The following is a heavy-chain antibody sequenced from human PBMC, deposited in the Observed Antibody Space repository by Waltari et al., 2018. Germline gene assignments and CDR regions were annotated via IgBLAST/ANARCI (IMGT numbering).Heavy chain of an antibody. Sequence: EVQLVESGGGLVQPGRSLRLSCAASGFTFDDYAMTWVRQAPGKGLEWVSGISWNSGSIGYADSVKGRFTISRDNAKNTLYLQMNSLRAEDTAVYYCAREEQGWFDPWGQGTLVTVSS. J-gene: IGHJ5*02. CDR1: GFTFDDYA. V-gene: IGHV3-9*01. D-gene: IGHD1-26*01. CDR3: AREEQGWFDP. CDR2: ISWNSGSI.